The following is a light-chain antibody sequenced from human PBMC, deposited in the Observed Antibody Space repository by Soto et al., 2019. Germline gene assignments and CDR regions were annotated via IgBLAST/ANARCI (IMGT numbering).Light chain of an antibody. Sequence: SDELTQPPPVSVAPGQTARITCGGNNIASKSVHWYQQRPGQAPVLVLYDDSNRPSGIPERFSGSNSGSTATLTISSVEAGDEADYFCQVWDISSDQYLFGTGTKVTVL. V-gene: IGLV3-21*02. J-gene: IGLJ1*01. CDR1: NIASKS. CDR3: QVWDISSDQYL. CDR2: DDS.